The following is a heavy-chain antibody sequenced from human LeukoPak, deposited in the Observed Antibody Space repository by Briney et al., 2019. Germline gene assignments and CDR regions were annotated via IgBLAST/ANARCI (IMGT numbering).Heavy chain of an antibody. CDR1: GGSFSGYY. J-gene: IGHJ4*02. V-gene: IGHV4-34*01. Sequence: SETLSLTCAVYGGSFSGYYWSWIRQPPGKGLEWIGEINHSGSTNYNPSLKSRVTISVDTSKNQFSLKLSSVTAADTAVYYCAVVGARGYLDYWGQGTLVTVSS. CDR3: AVVGARGYLDY. D-gene: IGHD1-26*01. CDR2: INHSGST.